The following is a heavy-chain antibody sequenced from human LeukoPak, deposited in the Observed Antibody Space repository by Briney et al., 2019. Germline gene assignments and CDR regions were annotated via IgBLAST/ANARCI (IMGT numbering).Heavy chain of an antibody. CDR1: GGSISGYY. CDR3: ARLAAGSGSFDY. CDR2: GYYSGST. D-gene: IGHD6-19*01. V-gene: IGHV4-39*01. J-gene: IGHJ4*02. Sequence: SETLSLICTVSGGSISGYYWGWIRQPPGKGLEWIGTGYYSGSTYYNASLKSRVTISMDTSKNQFSLKLSSVTAADTAVYYCARLAAGSGSFDYWGQGTLVIVFS.